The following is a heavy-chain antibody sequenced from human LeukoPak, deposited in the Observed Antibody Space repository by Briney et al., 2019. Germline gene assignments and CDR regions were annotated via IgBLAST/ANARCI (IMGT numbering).Heavy chain of an antibody. D-gene: IGHD3-22*01. CDR1: GGSFSGYY. Sequence: PSETLSLTCAVYGGSFSGYYWSWIRQPPGKGLEWIGEINHSGSTNYNPSLKSRVTISVDTSKNQFSLKLSSVTAADPAVYYCARGGYYYDSSGYYYWGQGTLVTVSS. CDR2: INHSGST. CDR3: ARGGYYYDSSGYYY. V-gene: IGHV4-34*01. J-gene: IGHJ4*02.